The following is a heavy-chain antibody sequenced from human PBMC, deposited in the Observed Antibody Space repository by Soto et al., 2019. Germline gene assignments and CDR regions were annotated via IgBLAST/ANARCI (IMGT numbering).Heavy chain of an antibody. J-gene: IGHJ4*02. D-gene: IGHD3-22*01. V-gene: IGHV1-69*01. CDR1: GGTFSSYA. CDR3: ARDHGLYYDSSGYREAFDY. CDR2: IIPIFGTA. Sequence: QVQLVQSGAEVKKPGSSVKVSCKASGGTFSSYAISWVRQAPGQGLEWMGGIIPIFGTANYAQQLQGRATIPADETTRTAYRELSRLRSEDTAVYYCARDHGLYYDSSGYREAFDYWGQGTLVTVSS.